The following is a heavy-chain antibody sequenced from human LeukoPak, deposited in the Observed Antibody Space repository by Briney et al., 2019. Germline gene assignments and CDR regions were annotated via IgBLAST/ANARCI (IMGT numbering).Heavy chain of an antibody. CDR3: AKAARYSSSWYYYYGMDV. CDR2: ISWNSGSI. D-gene: IGHD6-13*01. V-gene: IGHV3-9*01. CDR1: GFTFDDYA. J-gene: IGHJ6*02. Sequence: GRSLRLSCAASGFTFDDYAMHWVRQAPGKGLEWVSGISWNSGSIGYADSVKGRFTISRDNAKNSLYLQMNSLGAEDTALYYCAKAARYSSSWYYYYGMDVWGQGTTVTVSS.